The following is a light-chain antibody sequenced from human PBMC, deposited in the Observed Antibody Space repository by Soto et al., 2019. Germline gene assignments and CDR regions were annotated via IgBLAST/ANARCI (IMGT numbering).Light chain of an antibody. CDR1: SSNIGSNT. J-gene: IGLJ2*01. CDR2: SND. CDR3: AACDGSLNCWV. Sequence: QSVLTQAPSASGTPGQRVTISCSGSSSNIGSNTVSWYQQVPGTAPKLLIYSNDQRPSGVPDRFSGSTSGTSASLAIGGLQSEDEADYYCAACDGSLNCWVFGGGTKLTVL. V-gene: IGLV1-44*01.